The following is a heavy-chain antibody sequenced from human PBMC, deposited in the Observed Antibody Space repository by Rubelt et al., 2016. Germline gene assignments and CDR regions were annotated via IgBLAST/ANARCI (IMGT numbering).Heavy chain of an antibody. D-gene: IGHD5-12*01. CDR3: ARIGYRSNCFDY. J-gene: IGHJ4*02. V-gene: IGHV3-23*04. CDR1: GFTFSSYA. Sequence: EVQLVESGGGLVQPGGSLRLSCAASGFTFSSYAMSWVRQAPGKGLEWVSGISGSGDPTSYADSVKGRFTISRDNSKNTQNLQMKRRGAEDTAVYYGARIGYRSNCFDYWGQGALVTVSS. CDR2: ISGSGDPT.